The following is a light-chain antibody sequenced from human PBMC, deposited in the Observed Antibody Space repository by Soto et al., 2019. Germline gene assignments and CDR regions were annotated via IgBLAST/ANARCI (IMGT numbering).Light chain of an antibody. CDR2: EVS. CDR3: SSYAGSNNLGV. V-gene: IGLV2-8*01. J-gene: IGLJ1*01. CDR1: SSDVGGSNY. Sequence: QSALTQPPSASGSPGQSVTISCTGTSSDVGGSNYVSWYQQHPGKAPKLMIYEVSKRPSGVPDRFSGAKSGNTASLTVSGLQAEDEADYYCSSYAGSNNLGVFGTGTKLTVL.